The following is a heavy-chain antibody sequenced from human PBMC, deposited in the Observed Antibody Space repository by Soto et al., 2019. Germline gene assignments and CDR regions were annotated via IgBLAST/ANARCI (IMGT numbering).Heavy chain of an antibody. J-gene: IGHJ5*02. D-gene: IGHD3-22*01. Sequence: QVQLQESGPGLVKPSQTLSLTCTVSGGSISSGDYYWSWIRQPPGKGLEWIGYSYYSGSTYYNPSLKSRVTISVDTSKNQFSLKLSSVTAADTAVYYCARGFSQYYYDSSGYYNNWFDPWGQGTLVTVSS. V-gene: IGHV4-30-4*01. CDR2: SYYSGST. CDR3: ARGFSQYYYDSSGYYNNWFDP. CDR1: GGSISSGDYY.